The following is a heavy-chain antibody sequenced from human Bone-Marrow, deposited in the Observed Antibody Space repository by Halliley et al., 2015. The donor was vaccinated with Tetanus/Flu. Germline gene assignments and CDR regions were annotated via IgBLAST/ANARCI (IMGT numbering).Heavy chain of an antibody. Sequence: GLVKPSQTLSLTCAISGDSVSSSAAWNWIRQSPSRGFEWLGRTYYKSKWFNDYAPSVKSRITINPDTSKNQFSLQLNSVTPEDTAIYYCARSRGILAAAGSPFDYWGQGTLVTVSS. V-gene: IGHV6-1*01. CDR2: TYYKSKWFN. J-gene: IGHJ4*02. D-gene: IGHD6-13*01. CDR1: GDSVSSSAA. CDR3: ARSRGILAAAGSPFDY.